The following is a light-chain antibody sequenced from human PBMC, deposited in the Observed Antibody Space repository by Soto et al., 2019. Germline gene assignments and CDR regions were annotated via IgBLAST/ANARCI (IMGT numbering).Light chain of an antibody. V-gene: IGKV4-1*01. J-gene: IGKJ2*01. CDR2: WAS. Sequence: DIVMTQSPDSLVVSLGERATISCRSSQSVLSSSNNKNYLTWYQHKPGQPPKLLIYWASTRESGVPDRFSGSGSGTDFTLTISSLQAEDVAVSYCQQYYSAPYTFGQGTKLEIK. CDR3: QQYYSAPYT. CDR1: QSVLSSSNNKNY.